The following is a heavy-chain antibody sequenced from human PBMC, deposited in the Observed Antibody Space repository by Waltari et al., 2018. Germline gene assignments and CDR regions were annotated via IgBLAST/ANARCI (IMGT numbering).Heavy chain of an antibody. Sequence: EVQLVESGGGLAHPGGSLTLSCVGSGFTLRNYWMTWVRQAPGKGLEGVDNMKKDGRERYYVDSVRGRFIISKDDAKNSLSLEMNILAVEDTAIYYCARDSPDKHWKFFGNDHWGQGTLVNVSP. J-gene: IGHJ4*02. CDR1: GFTLRNYW. D-gene: IGHD1-1*01. CDR3: ARDSPDKHWKFFGNDH. V-gene: IGHV3-7*01. CDR2: MKKDGRER.